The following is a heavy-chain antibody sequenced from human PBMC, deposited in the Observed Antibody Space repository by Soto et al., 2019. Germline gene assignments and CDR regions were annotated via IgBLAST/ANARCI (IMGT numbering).Heavy chain of an antibody. D-gene: IGHD2-21*01. J-gene: IGHJ3*02. Sequence: VHLVESGGGLVQPGGSLRLSCAASGFTLNTYTMNWVRQAPGKGLEWISYISRNSDTIYYADSVKGRFTISRDNAKNSLFLQMSYLRIDDTAVYYCASDGRMWFYDTFDIWGQGTMVTVSS. V-gene: IGHV3-48*01. CDR3: ASDGRMWFYDTFDI. CDR2: ISRNSDTI. CDR1: GFTLNTYT.